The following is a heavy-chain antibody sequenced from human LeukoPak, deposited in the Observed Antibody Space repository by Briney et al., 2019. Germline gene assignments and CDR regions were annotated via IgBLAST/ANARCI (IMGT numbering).Heavy chain of an antibody. CDR2: IHYSGST. CDR1: GGSTSSYY. Sequence: SETLSLTCIVSGGSTSSYYWSWIRQPPGKGLEWIGYIHYSGSTNYSPSLKSRVTISLDTSKNQFSLKLSSVTAADTAVYYCARLFWSDSHSFDYWGKGTLVTVSS. V-gene: IGHV4-59*01. J-gene: IGHJ4*02. D-gene: IGHD3-3*01. CDR3: ARLFWSDSHSFDY.